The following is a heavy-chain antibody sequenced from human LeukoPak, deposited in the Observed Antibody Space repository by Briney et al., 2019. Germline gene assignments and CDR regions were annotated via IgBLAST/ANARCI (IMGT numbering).Heavy chain of an antibody. V-gene: IGHV5-51*01. J-gene: IGHJ6*04. CDR3: ARQTKPYYYYYGMDV. Sequence: GASLKISCKGSGYLFTSYWIGWGRPLPGKGLEWMGIIYPGDSDTRYSPSFQGQVTISADKSISTAYLQWSSLKASDTAMYYCARQTKPYYYYYGMDVWGKGTTVTVSS. CDR1: GYLFTSYW. D-gene: IGHD1-14*01. CDR2: IYPGDSDT.